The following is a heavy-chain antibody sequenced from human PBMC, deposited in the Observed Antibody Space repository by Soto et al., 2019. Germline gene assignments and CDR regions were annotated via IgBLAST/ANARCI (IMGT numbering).Heavy chain of an antibody. D-gene: IGHD1-26*01. J-gene: IGHJ6*02. Sequence: QVQLVQSGPEVRKPGASVKVSCEASGYTFTTSGISWVRQVPGQGLEWMGWISTYNGDTNSAQNFQGRVLMTADTSTGTAYMELLSLNSDDTAVYYCASQGSWPYYYYGLDVWGQGTTVTVSS. CDR2: ISTYNGDT. V-gene: IGHV1-18*01. CDR3: ASQGSWPYYYYGLDV. CDR1: GYTFTTSG.